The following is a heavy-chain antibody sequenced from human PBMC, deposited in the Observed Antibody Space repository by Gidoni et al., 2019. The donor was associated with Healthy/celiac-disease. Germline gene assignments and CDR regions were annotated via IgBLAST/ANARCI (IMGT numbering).Heavy chain of an antibody. D-gene: IGHD1-26*01. CDR1: GFTVSTNY. CDR3: ARDYGGTTFAWFDP. CDR2: LYSGGST. J-gene: IGHJ5*02. Sequence: EVKLVESGGGLIQPGGSLRLSGAASGFTVSTNYMSWVRQAPGKGLGWVSVLYSGGSTYYAASVKGRFTISRDNSKNTLYLQMNSVRVEDTAVYYCARDYGGTTFAWFDPWGQGTLVTVSS. V-gene: IGHV3-53*01.